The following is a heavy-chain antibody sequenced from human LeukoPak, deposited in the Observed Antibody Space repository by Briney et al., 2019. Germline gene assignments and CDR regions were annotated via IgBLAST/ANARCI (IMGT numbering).Heavy chain of an antibody. V-gene: IGHV4-34*01. CDR3: AREATVTAIDY. Sequence: PSETLSLTCAVYGGSFSGYYWSWIRQPPGKGLEWIGEINHSGSTNYNPSLKSRVTISVDTSKNQFSLKLSSVTAADTAVYYCAREATVTAIDYWGQGTLVTVSS. J-gene: IGHJ4*02. CDR1: GGSFSGYY. D-gene: IGHD4-17*01. CDR2: INHSGST.